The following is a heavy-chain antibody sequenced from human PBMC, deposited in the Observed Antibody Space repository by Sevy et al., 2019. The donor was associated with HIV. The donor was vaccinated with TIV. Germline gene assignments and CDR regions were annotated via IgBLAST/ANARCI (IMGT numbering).Heavy chain of an antibody. CDR3: ARDQGLGYDFWSGYYAGGVDY. J-gene: IGHJ4*02. CDR1: GFTVSSNY. CDR2: ISGSGGST. V-gene: IGHV3-23*01. D-gene: IGHD3-3*01. Sequence: GGSLRLSCAASGFTVSSNYMSWVRQAPGKGLEWVSAISGSGGSTYYADSVKGRFTISRDNSKNTLYLQMNSLRAEDTAVYYCARDQGLGYDFWSGYYAGGVDYWGQGTLVTVSS.